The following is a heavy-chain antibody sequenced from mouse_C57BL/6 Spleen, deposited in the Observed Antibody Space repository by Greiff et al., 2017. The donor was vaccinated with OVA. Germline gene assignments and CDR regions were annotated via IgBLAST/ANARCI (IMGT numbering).Heavy chain of an antibody. Sequence: DVKLVESGGGLVQPGGSMKLSCVASGFTFSNYWMNWVRQSPEKGLEWVAQIRLKSDNYATHYAESVKGRFTISRDDSKSSVYLQMNNLRAEDTGIDYCTGDSYYFDYWGQGTTLTVSS. CDR3: TGDSYYFDY. CDR1: GFTFSNYW. CDR2: IRLKSDNYAT. V-gene: IGHV6-3*01. J-gene: IGHJ2*01.